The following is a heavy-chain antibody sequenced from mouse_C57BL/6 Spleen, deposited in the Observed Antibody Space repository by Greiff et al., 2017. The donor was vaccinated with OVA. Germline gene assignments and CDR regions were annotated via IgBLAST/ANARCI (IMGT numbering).Heavy chain of an antibody. CDR3: AREWDWYFDV. D-gene: IGHD1-3*01. CDR2: IYTGSGNT. J-gene: IGHJ1*03. CDR1: GYTFTDYY. Sequence: VQLKESGAELVRPGASVKLSCKASGYTFTDYYINWVKQRPGQGLEWIARIYTGSGNTSYNEKFKGKATLTADKSSSTAYMQLSSLTSADSACCFGAREWDWYFDVWGTGTTVTVSS. V-gene: IGHV1-76*01.